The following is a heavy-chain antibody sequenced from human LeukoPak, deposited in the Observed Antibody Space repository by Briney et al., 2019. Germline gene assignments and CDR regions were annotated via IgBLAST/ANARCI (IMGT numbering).Heavy chain of an antibody. CDR2: IYYSGST. D-gene: IGHD6-13*01. J-gene: IGHJ5*02. Sequence: SETLSLTCTVSGGSISSSSYYWGWIRQPPGKGLEWIGSIYYSGSTYYNPSLKSRVTISVDTSKNQFSLKLSSVTAADTAVYYCAREKAGQQLVGRRVNWFDPWGQGTLVTVSS. CDR1: GGSISSSSYY. CDR3: AREKAGQQLVGRRVNWFDP. V-gene: IGHV4-39*02.